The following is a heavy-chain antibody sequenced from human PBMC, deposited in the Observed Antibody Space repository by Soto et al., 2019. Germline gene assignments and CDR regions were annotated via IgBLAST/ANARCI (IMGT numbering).Heavy chain of an antibody. J-gene: IGHJ6*02. CDR1: GFTVSSNY. CDR2: IYSGGST. CDR3: VRDRLSGSYSYGMDV. D-gene: IGHD1-26*01. V-gene: IGHV3-53*04. Sequence: EVQLVESGGGLVQPGGSLRLSCAASGFTVSSNYMSWVRQAPGKGLEWVSVIYSGGSTYYADSVKGRFTISRHNSKNTLYLQMNSLRAEDTAVYYCVRDRLSGSYSYGMDVWGQGTTVTVSS.